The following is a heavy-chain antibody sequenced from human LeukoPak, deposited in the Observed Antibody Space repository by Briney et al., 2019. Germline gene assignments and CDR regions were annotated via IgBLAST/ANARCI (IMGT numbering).Heavy chain of an antibody. D-gene: IGHD2-2*01. CDR1: GFSFSDYW. J-gene: IGHJ5*02. Sequence: GGSLRLSCAASGFSFSDYWMHWVRQAPGKGLLWVSRINRDGSSTNYADSVKGRFTISRDNAKNTLYLQMNSLRGEDTAVYFCARAYDHQQNWFDPWGQGTQVTVSS. V-gene: IGHV3-74*01. CDR2: INRDGSST. CDR3: ARAYDHQQNWFDP.